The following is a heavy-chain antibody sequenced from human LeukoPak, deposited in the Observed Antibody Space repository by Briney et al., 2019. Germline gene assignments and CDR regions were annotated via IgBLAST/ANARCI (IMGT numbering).Heavy chain of an antibody. Sequence: SETLSPTCAVYGGSFSGYYWSWIRQPPGKGLEWIGEINHSGSTNYNPSLKSRVTISVDTSKNQFSLKLSSVTAADTAVYYCARGHNFDFWSGTFKFDYWGQGTLVTVSS. J-gene: IGHJ4*02. CDR3: ARGHNFDFWSGTFKFDY. V-gene: IGHV4-34*01. CDR1: GGSFSGYY. D-gene: IGHD3-3*01. CDR2: INHSGST.